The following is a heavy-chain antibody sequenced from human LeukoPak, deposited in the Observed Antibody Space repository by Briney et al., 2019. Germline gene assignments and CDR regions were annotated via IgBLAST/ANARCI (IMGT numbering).Heavy chain of an antibody. CDR1: GFTFSSYA. Sequence: QPGGSLRLSCAASGFTFSSYAMTWARQTPGKGLEWVSGISGSGAITDYVDSVKGRFTISRDNSKNTVYLQMHSLRPEDTAVYYCAKIIAVTESYWYGMDVWGQGTTVTVSS. CDR2: ISGSGAIT. J-gene: IGHJ6*02. CDR3: AKIIAVTESYWYGMDV. D-gene: IGHD4-17*01. V-gene: IGHV3-23*01.